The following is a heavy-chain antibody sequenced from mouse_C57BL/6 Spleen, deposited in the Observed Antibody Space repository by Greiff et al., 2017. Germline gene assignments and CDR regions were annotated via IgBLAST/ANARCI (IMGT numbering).Heavy chain of an antibody. Sequence: QVQLQQSGAELVRPGASVKMSCKASGYTFTSYNMHWVKQTPRQGLEWIGAIYPGNGDTSYNQKFKGKATLTVDKSSSTAYMQLSRLTSEDSAVYFCASLDYYGSSYDAMDYWGQGTSVTVSS. D-gene: IGHD1-1*01. J-gene: IGHJ4*01. CDR1: GYTFTSYN. CDR3: ASLDYYGSSYDAMDY. V-gene: IGHV1-12*01. CDR2: IYPGNGDT.